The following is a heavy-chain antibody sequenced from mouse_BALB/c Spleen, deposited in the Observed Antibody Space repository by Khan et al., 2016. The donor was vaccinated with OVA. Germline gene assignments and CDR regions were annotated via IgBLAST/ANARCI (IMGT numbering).Heavy chain of an antibody. D-gene: IGHD1-1*01. V-gene: IGHV5-6*02. Sequence: EVKLEESGGDLVKPGGSLKLSCAASGFTFSSYGMSWVRQTPDKRLEWVATISSGGSFTYYPDSVKGRFNISRDNAKNTLYLQMSGLKSEDTAMYYCARQEGYYGSSYFFDYWGQGTTLTVSS. CDR1: GFTFSSYG. J-gene: IGHJ2*01. CDR2: ISSGGSFT. CDR3: ARQEGYYGSSYFFDY.